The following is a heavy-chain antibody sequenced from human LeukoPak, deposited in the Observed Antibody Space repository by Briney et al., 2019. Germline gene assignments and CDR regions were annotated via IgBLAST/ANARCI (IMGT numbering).Heavy chain of an antibody. D-gene: IGHD2-15*01. J-gene: IGHJ6*02. CDR2: ISAYNGNT. CDR3: ARESSENRRYYYGMDV. Sequence: ASVKVSCKASGYTFTSYGISWVRQAPGQGLEWMGWISAYNGNTNYAQKLRGRVTMTTDTSTSTAYMELRSLRSDDTAVYYCARESSENRRYYYGMDVWGQGTTVTVSS. V-gene: IGHV1-18*01. CDR1: GYTFTSYG.